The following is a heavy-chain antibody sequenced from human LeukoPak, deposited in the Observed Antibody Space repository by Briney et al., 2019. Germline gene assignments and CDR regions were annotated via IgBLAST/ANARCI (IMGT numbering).Heavy chain of an antibody. CDR1: GFTFSSYA. V-gene: IGHV3-64*01. CDR3: ARGGYYDFWSGYYGDY. J-gene: IGHJ4*02. D-gene: IGHD3-3*01. Sequence: GGSLRLSCAASGFTFSSYAMHWVRQAPGKGLEYVSAISSNGGSTYYGNSVKGRFTISRDNSKNTLYLQMGSLRAEDMAVYYCARGGYYDFWSGYYGDYWGQGTLVTVSS. CDR2: ISSNGGST.